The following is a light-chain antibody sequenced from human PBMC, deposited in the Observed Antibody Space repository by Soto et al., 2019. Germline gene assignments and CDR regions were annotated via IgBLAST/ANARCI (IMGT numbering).Light chain of an antibody. J-gene: IGKJ5*01. CDR2: AVS. Sequence: IQLTQSPSSLSASVGETVTITCRASQDIDNSLNWYQHKPGKAPKLLVYAVSFLETGVPSRFSGRGSGTVFSLTINSLPSDDFATYYCQQHDGRPTMTFGQGTRLDSK. CDR3: QQHDGRPTMT. V-gene: IGKV1-33*01. CDR1: QDIDNS.